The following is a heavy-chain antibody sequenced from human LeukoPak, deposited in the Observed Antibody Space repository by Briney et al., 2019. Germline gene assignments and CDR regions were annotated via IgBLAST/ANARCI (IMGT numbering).Heavy chain of an antibody. CDR3: ARHGSVKGYFDY. CDR1: GGSISTYY. V-gene: IGHV4-59*08. J-gene: IGHJ4*02. CDR2: MYYSGST. Sequence: SETLSLTCTVSGGSISTYYWTWIRQPPGKGLEWIAYMYYSGSTSYNPSLKGRVTISVDTSRNQFSLKLSSVTATDTAVYYCARHGSVKGYFDYWGQGTLVTVSS. D-gene: IGHD1-26*01.